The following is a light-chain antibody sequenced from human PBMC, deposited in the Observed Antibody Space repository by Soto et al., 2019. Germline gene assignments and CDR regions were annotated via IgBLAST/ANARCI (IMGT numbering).Light chain of an antibody. CDR1: QSVTTN. CDR3: QQYNNWPPWT. V-gene: IGKV3-15*01. J-gene: IGKJ1*01. CDR2: GAS. Sequence: SQSPCTLSLSTGERATLSCRASQSVTTNMAWYQQKPGQAPRLLIYGASTRATGIPARFSGSGSGTDFTLTISSLQSEDFAVYYCQQYNNWPPWTFGQGTKVAIK.